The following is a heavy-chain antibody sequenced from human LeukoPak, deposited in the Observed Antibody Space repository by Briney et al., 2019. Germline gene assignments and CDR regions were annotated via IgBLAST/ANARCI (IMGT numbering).Heavy chain of an antibody. CDR3: AKAPWQQHPAPIFDY. CDR1: GFTVSSNY. CDR2: ISGSGGST. V-gene: IGHV3-23*01. D-gene: IGHD1/OR15-1a*01. Sequence: GGSLRLSCAASGFTVSSNYMSWVRQAPGKGLEWVSAISGSGGSTYYADSVKGRFTISRDNSKNTLYLQMNSLRAEDTAVYYCAKAPWQQHPAPIFDYWGQGTLVTISS. J-gene: IGHJ4*02.